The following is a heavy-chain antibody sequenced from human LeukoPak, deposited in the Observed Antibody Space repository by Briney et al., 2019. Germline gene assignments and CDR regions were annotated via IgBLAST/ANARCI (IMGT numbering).Heavy chain of an antibody. CDR2: IYSGGST. CDR3: ARDRAVAGYYYMDV. Sequence: GGSLRLSCAASGFTFSSNYMSWVRQAPGKGLEWVSVIYSGGSTYYADSVKGRCTISRDNTKNTLYLQMNSLRAEDTAVYYCARDRAVAGYYYMDVWGKGTTVTVSS. CDR1: GFTFSSNY. J-gene: IGHJ6*03. V-gene: IGHV3-53*01. D-gene: IGHD6-19*01.